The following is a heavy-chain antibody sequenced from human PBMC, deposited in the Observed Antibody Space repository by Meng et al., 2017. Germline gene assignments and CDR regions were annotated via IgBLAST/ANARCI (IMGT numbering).Heavy chain of an antibody. CDR3: AHMYYDFWSGYSPSYYFDY. CDR2: IYWDDDK. J-gene: IGHJ4*02. CDR1: GFSLSTSGVG. Sequence: QIPLKESGPTLVKPTQTTTLTCTFSGFSLSTSGVGVGWIRQPPGKALEWLALIYWDDDKRYSPSLKSRLTITKDTSKNQVVLTMTNMDPVDTATYYCAHMYYDFWSGYSPSYYFDYWGQGTLVTVSS. D-gene: IGHD3-3*01. V-gene: IGHV2-5*02.